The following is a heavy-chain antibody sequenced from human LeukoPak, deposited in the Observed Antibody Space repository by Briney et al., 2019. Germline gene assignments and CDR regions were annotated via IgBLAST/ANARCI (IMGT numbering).Heavy chain of an antibody. CDR1: GFSFSTYS. Sequence: GASLKISSKGSGFSFSTYSFAWVRQMPGKGLEWMGVIYAGDSSTRYSPSFQGQVTISVDKSISTVYLQWSSLKASDSAIYYCARHSCYDSWGQGTLVTVSS. CDR3: ARHSCYDS. CDR2: IYAGDSST. V-gene: IGHV5-51*01. D-gene: IGHD3-16*01. J-gene: IGHJ4*02.